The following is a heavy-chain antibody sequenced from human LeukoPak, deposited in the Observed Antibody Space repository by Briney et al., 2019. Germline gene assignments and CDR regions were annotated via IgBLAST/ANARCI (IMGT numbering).Heavy chain of an antibody. CDR3: ARTYILATHDAFDV. J-gene: IGHJ3*01. V-gene: IGHV1-18*01. Sequence: ASVKVSCKASGYTFTSYGISWVRQAPGQGLEWMGWISAYNGNTNYAQKLQGRVTMTRDTSTSTVYMELSSLRSEDTAVYYCARTYILATHDAFDVWGQGTMVTVSS. D-gene: IGHD2-21*01. CDR1: GYTFTSYG. CDR2: ISAYNGNT.